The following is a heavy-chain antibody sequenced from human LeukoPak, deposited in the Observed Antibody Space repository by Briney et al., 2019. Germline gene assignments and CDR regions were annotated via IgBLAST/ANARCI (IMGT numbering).Heavy chain of an antibody. CDR2: IYTSGST. V-gene: IGHV4-4*07. J-gene: IGHJ4*02. Sequence: PSETLSLTCTVSGGSISSYYWSWIRQPTGKGLEWIGRIYTSGSTNYNPSLKSRVTMSVDTSKNQSSLKLSSVTAADTAVYYCARGTRSSSWRTRYYFDYWGQGTLVTVSS. CDR3: ARGTRSSSWRTRYYFDY. CDR1: GGSISSYY. D-gene: IGHD6-13*01.